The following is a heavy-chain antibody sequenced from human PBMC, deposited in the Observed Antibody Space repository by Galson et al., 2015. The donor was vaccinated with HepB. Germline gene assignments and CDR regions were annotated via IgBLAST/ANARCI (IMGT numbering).Heavy chain of an antibody. CDR3: ASPFCTGGSCYPLWY. Sequence: SLRLSCAASGFTVSNTSMSWVRQAPGKGLEWVSVIYSSGATSYDESVEGRFTISRDNSKNTLYLPVNNLRAEDTAVYYCASPFCTGGSCYPLWYWGQGTLVTVSS. V-gene: IGHV3-53*01. CDR1: GFTVSNTS. D-gene: IGHD2-15*01. CDR2: IYSSGAT. J-gene: IGHJ4*02.